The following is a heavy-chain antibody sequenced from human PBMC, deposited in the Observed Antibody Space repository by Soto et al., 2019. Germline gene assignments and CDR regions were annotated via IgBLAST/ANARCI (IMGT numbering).Heavy chain of an antibody. J-gene: IGHJ6*02. CDR3: AGTQIVSATISYYGLDV. V-gene: IGHV4-31*03. Sequence: QVQLQESGPGLVKPSQTLSLTCTVSGASITSAGYSWNWIRQHPGKGLEWIGRIDRSATTNYSPSLKSRVTISGDTSNNQLALRLSSVTAADTAIYYCAGTQIVSATISYYGLDVWGQGTTVTVSS. CDR2: IDRSATT. CDR1: GASITSAGYS. D-gene: IGHD5-12*01.